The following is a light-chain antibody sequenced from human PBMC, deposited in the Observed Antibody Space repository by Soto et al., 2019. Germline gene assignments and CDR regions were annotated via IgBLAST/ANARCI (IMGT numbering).Light chain of an antibody. Sequence: QSALTQPASVSGSPGQSITISCTGTSSDVGGYNYVSWYQQHPGQAPKLMIYDVSNRPSGVPTRFSGSKSGNTASLTISGLQAADEADYYCSSYTSSSALGYVFGTGTKLTVL. J-gene: IGLJ1*01. CDR1: SSDVGGYNY. CDR2: DVS. V-gene: IGLV2-14*01. CDR3: SSYTSSSALGYV.